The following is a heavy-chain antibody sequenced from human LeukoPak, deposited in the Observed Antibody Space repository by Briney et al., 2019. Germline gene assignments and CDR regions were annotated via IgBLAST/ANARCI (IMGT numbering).Heavy chain of an antibody. D-gene: IGHD3-22*01. CDR1: GGSISSSSYY. J-gene: IGHJ5*02. CDR2: IYYSGST. V-gene: IGHV4-39*07. CDR3: ARDPHRDYYDSSAP. Sequence: SETLSLTCTVSGGSISSSSYYWGWVRQPPGKGLEWIGSIYYSGSTYYNPSLKSRVTISVDTSKNQFSLKLSSVTAADTAVYYCARDPHRDYYDSSAPWGQGTLVTVSS.